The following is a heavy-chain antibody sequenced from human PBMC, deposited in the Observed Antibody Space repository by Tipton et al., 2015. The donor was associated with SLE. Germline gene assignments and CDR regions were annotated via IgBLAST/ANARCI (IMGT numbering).Heavy chain of an antibody. Sequence: TLSLTCTVSGGSISSGGYYWSWIRQHPGKGLEWIGYIYTSGSTNYNPSLKSRVTISVDTSKNQFSLKLSSVTAADTAVYYCASMGAWGAFDIWGQGTMVTVSS. CDR3: ASMGAWGAFDI. J-gene: IGHJ3*02. D-gene: IGHD1-26*01. V-gene: IGHV4-31*03. CDR1: GGSISSGGYY. CDR2: IYTSGST.